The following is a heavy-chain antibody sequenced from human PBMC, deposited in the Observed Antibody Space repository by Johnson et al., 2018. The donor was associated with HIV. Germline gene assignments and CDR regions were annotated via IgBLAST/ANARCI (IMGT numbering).Heavy chain of an antibody. V-gene: IGHV3-30*18. CDR2: ISYDGSNK. CDR1: GFTFSSYD. J-gene: IGHJ3*02. D-gene: IGHD1-26*01. Sequence: QVQLVESGGGLVQPGGSLRLSCAASGFTFSSYDMHWVRQAPGKGLEWVALISYDGSNKYYADSVKGRFTISRDNSKNTLYLQMNSLRAEDTAVYYCAKDLRRGSGSYSDAFDIWGQGTMVTVSS. CDR3: AKDLRRGSGSYSDAFDI.